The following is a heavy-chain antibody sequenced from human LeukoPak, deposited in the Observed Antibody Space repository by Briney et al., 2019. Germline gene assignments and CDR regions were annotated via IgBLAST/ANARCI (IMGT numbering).Heavy chain of an antibody. CDR2: IYTSGGTSGSP. J-gene: IGHJ5*02. CDR1: GGSISSGNYY. D-gene: IGHD3-22*01. V-gene: IGHV4-61*02. Sequence: PSETLSLTCTVSGGSISSGNYYWSWIRQPAGKGLEWIGRIYTSGGTSGSPYYNPSLKSRVTISVDTSKNQFSLKLSSVTAADTAVYYCAWGDSSGYPFDPWGQGTLVTVSS. CDR3: AWGDSSGYPFDP.